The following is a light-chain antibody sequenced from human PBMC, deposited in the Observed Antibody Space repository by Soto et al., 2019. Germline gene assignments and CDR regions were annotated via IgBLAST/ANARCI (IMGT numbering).Light chain of an antibody. J-gene: IGKJ4*01. Sequence: EIVLTQSPGTLSLSPGERATLSCRASQSINRHLAWYRQKPGQAPRLLIYGASTRATGIPARFSGSGSGTEFTLTISSLQSEDFAVYYCQQYNNWLTFGGGTKVDIK. CDR3: QQYNNWLT. V-gene: IGKV3-15*01. CDR1: QSINRH. CDR2: GAS.